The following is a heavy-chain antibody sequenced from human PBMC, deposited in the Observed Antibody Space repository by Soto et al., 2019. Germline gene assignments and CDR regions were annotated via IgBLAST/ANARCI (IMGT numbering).Heavy chain of an antibody. D-gene: IGHD3-10*01. V-gene: IGHV4-59*08. J-gene: IGHJ4*02. CDR2: IYYTGST. CDR3: ARLSMVPLRTFDY. CDR1: GVSISNYY. Sequence: SETLSLTCTVSGVSISNYYWSWIRQPPGKGLELIGYIYYTGSTNYNPSLKSRATISVDTSKNQFSLKLSSVTAADTAVYYCARLSMVPLRTFDYWGQGTQVTVS.